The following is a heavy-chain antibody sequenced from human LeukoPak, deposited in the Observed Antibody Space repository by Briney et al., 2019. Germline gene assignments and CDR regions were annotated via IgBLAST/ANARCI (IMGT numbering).Heavy chain of an antibody. Sequence: ASVKVSCKASGYTLTSYGISWVRRAPGQGLEWMGWISAYNGNTNYAQKLQGRVTMTTDTSTSTAYMELRSLRSDDTAVYYCARDSSSGYENWFDPWGQGTLVTVSS. J-gene: IGHJ5*02. CDR2: ISAYNGNT. D-gene: IGHD3-22*01. CDR1: GYTLTSYG. V-gene: IGHV1-18*01. CDR3: ARDSSSGYENWFDP.